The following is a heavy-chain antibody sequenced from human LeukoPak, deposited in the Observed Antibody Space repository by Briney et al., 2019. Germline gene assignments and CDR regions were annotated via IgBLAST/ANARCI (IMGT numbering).Heavy chain of an antibody. V-gene: IGHV3-64*01. Sequence: PGGSLRLSCAASGFTFSSFAMHWVRQAPGKGLEYVSGISINGGSTSYANSVKGRFTISRDSFKSTLSLQMGSLRPEDMAVYYCARGGTFDSSDLYGMDVWGQGTTVTVSS. J-gene: IGHJ6*02. CDR2: ISINGGST. D-gene: IGHD3-22*01. CDR1: GFTFSSFA. CDR3: ARGGTFDSSDLYGMDV.